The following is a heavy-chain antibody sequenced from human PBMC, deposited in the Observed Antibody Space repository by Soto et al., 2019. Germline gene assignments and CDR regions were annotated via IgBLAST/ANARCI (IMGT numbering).Heavy chain of an antibody. V-gene: IGHV1-69*02. CDR1: GGTFISYT. Sequence: QVQLVQSGAEVKKPGSSVKVSCKASGGTFISYTISWVRQAPGQGLEWMGRIIPILGIANYAQKFQGRVTITADKSTSTAYMELRSLRSEDTAVYYCARGTGHYGDYVGYWGQGTLVTVSS. CDR3: ARGTGHYGDYVGY. J-gene: IGHJ4*02. CDR2: IIPILGIA. D-gene: IGHD4-17*01.